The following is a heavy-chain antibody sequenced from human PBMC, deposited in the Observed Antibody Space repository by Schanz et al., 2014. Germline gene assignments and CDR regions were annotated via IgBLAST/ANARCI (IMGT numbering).Heavy chain of an antibody. Sequence: QVHLQESGPGLVKPSETLSVTCTVSGGSINNYFWTWIQQPPGKGLEWIGRIYSNGISHYNPSLESRVTMSVDTSKNKFSLNLTPVTPADTAIYYCVRVKGKNSGHDYIVYWGQGIQVTVSP. CDR3: VRVKGKNSGHDYIVY. CDR2: IYSNGIS. V-gene: IGHV4-4*07. CDR1: GGSINNYF. J-gene: IGHJ4*02. D-gene: IGHD5-12*01.